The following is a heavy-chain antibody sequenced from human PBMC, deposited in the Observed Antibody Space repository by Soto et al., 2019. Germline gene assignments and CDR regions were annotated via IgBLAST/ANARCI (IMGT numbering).Heavy chain of an antibody. CDR3: AKHGYDYGSPSSMDH. V-gene: IGHV3-23*01. CDR2: ISGSGGST. J-gene: IGHJ4*02. D-gene: IGHD3-10*01. Sequence: PGWSLRLSCAASGFTFSSYAMSWVRQAPGKGLEWVSAISGSGGSTYYADSVKGRFTISRDNSKNTLYLQMNSLRAEDTAVYYCAKHGYDYGSPSSMDHGGQGNLVTVSS. CDR1: GFTFSSYA.